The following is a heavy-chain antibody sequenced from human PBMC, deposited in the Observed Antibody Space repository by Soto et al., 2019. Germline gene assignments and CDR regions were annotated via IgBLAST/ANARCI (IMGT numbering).Heavy chain of an antibody. CDR2: FFYAGT. CDR1: GRALSSNY. V-gene: IGHV4-59*01. Sequence: WETLSLTCSVSGRALSSNYWSWIRQSPDKGREWLGYFFYAGTDYNPSLGGRVSMSVETSKSQFSLKLATVTVADTAVYYCASYRGALYFESWGQGILVTVSS. J-gene: IGHJ4*02. CDR3: ASYRGALYFES. D-gene: IGHD3-16*01.